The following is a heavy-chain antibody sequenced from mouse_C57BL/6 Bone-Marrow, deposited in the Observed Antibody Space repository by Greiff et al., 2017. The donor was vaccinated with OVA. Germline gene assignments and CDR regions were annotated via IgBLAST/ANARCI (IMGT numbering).Heavy chain of an antibody. V-gene: IGHV1-19*01. J-gene: IGHJ2*01. CDR3: AKDYDLFDY. CDR2: INPYNGGT. Sequence: EVQLQQSGPVLVKPGASVKMSCKASGYTFTDYYMNWVKQSHGKSLEWIGVINPYNGGTSYNQKFKGKATLTVDKSSSTAYMELNSLTSEDSAVYYCAKDYDLFDYWGQGTTLTVSS. CDR1: GYTFTDYY. D-gene: IGHD2-4*01.